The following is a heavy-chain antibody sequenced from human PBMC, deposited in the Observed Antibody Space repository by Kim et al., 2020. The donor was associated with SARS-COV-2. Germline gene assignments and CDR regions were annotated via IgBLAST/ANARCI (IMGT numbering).Heavy chain of an antibody. CDR2: ISGSGSRV. D-gene: IGHD2-2*03. CDR1: GFPFSTSE. J-gene: IGHJ5*02. CDR3: ARDLDIVPFDP. Sequence: GGSLRLSCEASGFPFSTSEMHWVRQAPGKGLEWVSYISGSGSRVGYADSVKGGFIISRDNAKNSLYLQLNSLGAEDTAVYYCARDLDIVPFDPWGQGTLVTVSS. V-gene: IGHV3-48*03.